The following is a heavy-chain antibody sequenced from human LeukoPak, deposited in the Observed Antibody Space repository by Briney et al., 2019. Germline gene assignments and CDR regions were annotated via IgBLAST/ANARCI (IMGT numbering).Heavy chain of an antibody. CDR1: GGSLSGYY. V-gene: IGHV4-34*01. D-gene: IGHD4-23*01. Sequence: SETLSLTCAVYGGSLSGYYWSWIRQPPGKGLEWIGEINHSGSTNYNPSLKSRVTISVDTSKNQFSLKLSSVTAADTAAYYCARRSMGGNPFDYWGQGTLVAVSS. CDR2: INHSGST. CDR3: ARRSMGGNPFDY. J-gene: IGHJ4*02.